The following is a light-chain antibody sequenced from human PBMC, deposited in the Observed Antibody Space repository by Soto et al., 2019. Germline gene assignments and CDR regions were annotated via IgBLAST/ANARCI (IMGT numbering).Light chain of an antibody. CDR3: QQYNSYSGT. V-gene: IGKV1-5*01. CDR2: DAS. CDR1: QSISSW. J-gene: IGKJ1*01. Sequence: DIQMTRSPSTLCASVGDRVTITCRASQSISSWLAWYQQKPGKAPKLLIYDASSLESGVPSRFSGSGSGTEFTLTISSLQPDDFAAYYCQQYNSYSGTFGQGTKVEIK.